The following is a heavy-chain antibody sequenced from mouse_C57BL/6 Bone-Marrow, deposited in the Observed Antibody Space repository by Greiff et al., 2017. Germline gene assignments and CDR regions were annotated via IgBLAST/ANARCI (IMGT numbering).Heavy chain of an antibody. CDR1: GYTFTSYW. Sequence: QVQLQQPGAELVMPGASVKLSCKASGYTFTSYWMNWVKQRPGQGLEWIGEIDPSDSYTNSNQKFKGKSTLTVDKSSSTAYMQLSSLTSEDSAVXYCATLCYFDYWGQGTTLTVSS. J-gene: IGHJ2*01. CDR3: ATLCYFDY. CDR2: IDPSDSYT. V-gene: IGHV1-69*01.